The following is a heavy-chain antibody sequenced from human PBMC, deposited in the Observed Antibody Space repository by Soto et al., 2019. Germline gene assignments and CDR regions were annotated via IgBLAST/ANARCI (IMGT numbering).Heavy chain of an antibody. CDR3: ARAWDIVVVVAATPYYYYGMDV. J-gene: IGHJ6*02. Sequence: QVQLVQSGAEVKKPGASVKVSCKASGYTFTSYAMHWVRQAPGQGLEWMGWINAGNGNTKYSQKFQGRVTITRDTSASTAYMELSSLRSEDTAVYYCARAWDIVVVVAATPYYYYGMDVWGQGTTVTVSS. CDR1: GYTFTSYA. CDR2: INAGNGNT. D-gene: IGHD2-15*01. V-gene: IGHV1-3*01.